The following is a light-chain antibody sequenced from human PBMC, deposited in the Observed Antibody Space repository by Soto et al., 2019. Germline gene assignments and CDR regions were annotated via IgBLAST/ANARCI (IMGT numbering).Light chain of an antibody. CDR3: QQYNSYART. Sequence: QMTQSPSTLSASVGDRVTITCRASQSISSWLAWYQQQPGTAPKLLMYKASSLESGVPSRFSGSGSGTEFTLTISSLQHDDVATYYCQQYNSYARTFGQGTKVEIK. J-gene: IGKJ1*01. V-gene: IGKV1-5*03. CDR2: KAS. CDR1: QSISSW.